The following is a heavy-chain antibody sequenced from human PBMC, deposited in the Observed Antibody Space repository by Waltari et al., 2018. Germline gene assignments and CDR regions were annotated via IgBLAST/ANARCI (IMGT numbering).Heavy chain of an antibody. D-gene: IGHD2-8*01. CDR1: GYSFTNYA. V-gene: IGHV1-3*01. CDR3: ARLDPNGFDDS. Sequence: QVQLVQSGAEVKKPGASVKVSCKASGYSFTNYAMHWVRQAPGQSLEWMGWINADDGNIKYSHKFQGRVIITRDTSASTAYIEVNSVNSEDTAVYYCARLDPNGFDDSWGQGTLVTVST. J-gene: IGHJ4*02. CDR2: INADDGNI.